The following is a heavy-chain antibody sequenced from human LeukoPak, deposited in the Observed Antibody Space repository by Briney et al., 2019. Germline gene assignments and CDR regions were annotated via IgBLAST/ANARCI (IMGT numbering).Heavy chain of an antibody. J-gene: IGHJ4*02. Sequence: GGSLRLSCAASGFTFSSYAMSWVRQAPGKGLDWVSAFSGSGGSTYYADSVKGRFTISRDNSKNTLYLQMNSLRAEDTAVYYCAKRHSSSWYFWGQGTLVTVSS. CDR1: GFTFSSYA. CDR3: AKRHSSSWYF. V-gene: IGHV3-23*01. CDR2: FSGSGGST. D-gene: IGHD6-13*01.